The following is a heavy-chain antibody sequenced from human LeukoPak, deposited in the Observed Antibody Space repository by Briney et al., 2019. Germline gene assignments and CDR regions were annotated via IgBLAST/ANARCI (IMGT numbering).Heavy chain of an antibody. J-gene: IGHJ4*02. CDR2: IRYDGSNK. V-gene: IGHV3-30*02. CDR3: AKEGGEWLLPTPFDY. Sequence: GGSLRLSCVASGFTFSSYGMHWVRQAPGKGLEWVAFIRYDGSNKYYADSVKGRFTISRDNSKNTLYLQMNSLRAEDTAVCYRAKEGGEWLLPTPFDYWGQGTLVTVSS. D-gene: IGHD3-3*01. CDR1: GFTFSSYG.